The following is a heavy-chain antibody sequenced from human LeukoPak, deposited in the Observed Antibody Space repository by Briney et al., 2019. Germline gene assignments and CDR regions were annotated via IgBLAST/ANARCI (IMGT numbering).Heavy chain of an antibody. J-gene: IGHJ3*02. CDR1: GFTFSTYA. D-gene: IGHD4-17*01. Sequence: GGSLRLSCAASGFTFSTYAMNWVRQAPGKGLEWVSIISGSGGNTFYADAVKGRFTISRDNARNSLYLQMNTLRAEDTAVYYCARRGPTTVTTHDAFDIWGQGTMVTVSS. CDR2: ISGSGGNT. CDR3: ARRGPTTVTTHDAFDI. V-gene: IGHV3-23*01.